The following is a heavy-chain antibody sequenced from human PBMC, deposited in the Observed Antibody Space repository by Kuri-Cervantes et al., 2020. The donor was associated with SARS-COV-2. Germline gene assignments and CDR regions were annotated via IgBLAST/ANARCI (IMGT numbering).Heavy chain of an antibody. CDR2: IKSKTDGGTT. D-gene: IGHD3-3*01. J-gene: IGHJ6*03. CDR1: GFTFSNAW. Sequence: GESLKISCAASGFTFSNAWMSWVRQAPGKGLEWVSRIKSKTDGGTTDYAAPVKGRFTISRDDSKNTLYLQMNSLKTEDTAVYYCTTAGQSITIFGVVTNMDVWGKGTTVTVSS. CDR3: TTAGQSITIFGVVTNMDV. V-gene: IGHV3-15*01.